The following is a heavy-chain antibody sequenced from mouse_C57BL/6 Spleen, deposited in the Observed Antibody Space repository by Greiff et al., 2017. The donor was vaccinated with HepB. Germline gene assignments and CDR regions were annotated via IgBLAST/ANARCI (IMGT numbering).Heavy chain of an antibody. J-gene: IGHJ3*01. CDR2: ISYDGSN. CDR3: ASTQLRLQFAY. D-gene: IGHD3-2*02. Sequence: EVKLVESGPGLVKPSQSLSLTCSVTGYSITSGYYWNWIRQFPGNKLEWMGYISYDGSNNYNPSLKNRISITRDTSKNQFFLKLNSVTTEDTATYYGASTQLRLQFAYWGQGTLVTVSA. CDR1: GYSITSGYY. V-gene: IGHV3-6*01.